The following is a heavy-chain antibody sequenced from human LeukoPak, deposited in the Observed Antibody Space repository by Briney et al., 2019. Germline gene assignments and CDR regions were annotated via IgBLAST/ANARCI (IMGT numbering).Heavy chain of an antibody. CDR3: TTDLGYCSGGSCYSGAFDI. CDR1: GFTFSNAW. CDR2: IKSKTDGGTT. V-gene: IGHV3-15*01. J-gene: IGHJ3*02. Sequence: QPGGSLRLSCAASGFTFSNAWMSWVRQAPGKGLEWVGRIKSKTDGGTTDYAAPVKGRFTISRDDSKNTLYLQMNSLKTEDTAVYYCTTDLGYCSGGSCYSGAFDIWGQGTMVTVSS. D-gene: IGHD2-15*01.